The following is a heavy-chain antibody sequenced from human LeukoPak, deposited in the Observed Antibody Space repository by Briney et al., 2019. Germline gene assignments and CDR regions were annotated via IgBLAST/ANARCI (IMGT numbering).Heavy chain of an antibody. CDR2: IIPIFGTA. V-gene: IGHV1-69*05. J-gene: IGHJ4*02. Sequence: SVKVSCKASGGTFSSYAISWVRQAPGQGLEWMGGIIPIFGTANYAQKFQGRVTITTDESTSTAYMELRSLRSDDTAVYFCAREGGSGNYFDYWGQGTLVTVSS. CDR3: AREGGSGNYFDY. D-gene: IGHD3-10*01. CDR1: GGTFSSYA.